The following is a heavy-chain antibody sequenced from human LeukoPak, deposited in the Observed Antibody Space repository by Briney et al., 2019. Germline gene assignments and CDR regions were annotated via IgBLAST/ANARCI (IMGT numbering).Heavy chain of an antibody. CDR1: GFTFSSYA. Sequence: GGSLRLSCAASGFTFSSYAMHWVRQAPGKGLEWVAVISYDGSNKYYADSVKGRFTISRDNAKNSLYLQMNSLRAEDTAVYYCARVGYDSFDYWGQGTLVTVSS. CDR2: ISYDGSNK. J-gene: IGHJ4*02. V-gene: IGHV3-30*04. CDR3: ARVGYDSFDY. D-gene: IGHD5-12*01.